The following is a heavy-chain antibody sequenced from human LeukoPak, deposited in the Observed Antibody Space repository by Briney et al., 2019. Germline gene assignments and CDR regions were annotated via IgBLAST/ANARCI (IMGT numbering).Heavy chain of an antibody. CDR2: IDPSGGST. Sequence: ASVKVSCKASGYTFTSYYMHWVRQAPGQGLEWMGIIDPSGGSTRFAQKFQGRVTMTRDTSISTAYMELSRLRSDDTAVYYCAREDLKTWSFDYWGQGTLVTVSS. CDR3: AREDLKTWSFDY. J-gene: IGHJ4*02. CDR1: GYTFTSYY. D-gene: IGHD2-8*01. V-gene: IGHV1-46*01.